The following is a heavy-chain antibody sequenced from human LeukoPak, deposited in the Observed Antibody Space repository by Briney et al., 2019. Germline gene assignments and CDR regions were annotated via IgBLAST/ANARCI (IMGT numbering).Heavy chain of an antibody. Sequence: SVKVSCKDSGGTFSSYAISWVRQAPGQGLEWMGRIIPILGTANYAQKFQGRVTITTDEYTSTAYMELSSLRSEDTAVYYCASCSYDSSGYYYLSYFDYWGQGTLVTVSS. CDR1: GGTFSSYA. V-gene: IGHV1-69*05. J-gene: IGHJ4*02. D-gene: IGHD3-22*01. CDR3: ASCSYDSSGYYYLSYFDY. CDR2: IIPILGTA.